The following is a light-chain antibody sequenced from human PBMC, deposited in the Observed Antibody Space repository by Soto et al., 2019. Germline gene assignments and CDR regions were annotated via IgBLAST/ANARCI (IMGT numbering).Light chain of an antibody. CDR2: RNN. CDR3: EAWDDSLSAHYV. J-gene: IGLJ1*01. Sequence: QSVLTQPPSASGTPGQRVTISCSGSSSKIGSNYVYWYQQLPGTAPKLLIYRNNQRPSGVPDRFSGSKSGTSAFLAISGLRSEDEADYYCEAWDDSLSAHYVFGTGTKVTVL. V-gene: IGLV1-47*01. CDR1: SSKIGSNY.